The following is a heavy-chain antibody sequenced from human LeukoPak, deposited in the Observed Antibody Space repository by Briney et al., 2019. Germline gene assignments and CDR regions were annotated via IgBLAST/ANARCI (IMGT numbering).Heavy chain of an antibody. V-gene: IGHV4-31*03. J-gene: IGHJ6*02. Sequence: SETLSLTCTVSGGSISSGGYYWSWIRQHPGKGLEWIGYIYYSGSTYYNPSLKSRVTISVDTSKNQFSLKLSSVTAADTAVYYCARDFPYCSGGSCERYCGMDVWGQGTTVTVSS. D-gene: IGHD2-15*01. CDR3: ARDFPYCSGGSCERYCGMDV. CDR1: GGSISSGGYY. CDR2: IYYSGST.